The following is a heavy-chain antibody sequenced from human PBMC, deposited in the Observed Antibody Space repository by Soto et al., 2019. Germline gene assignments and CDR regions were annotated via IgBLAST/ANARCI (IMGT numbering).Heavy chain of an antibody. J-gene: IGHJ3*01. CDR2: ISYDGSNK. D-gene: IGHD7-27*01. CDR1: GFTFSSYA. CDR3: AVSWGSGAFDL. V-gene: IGHV3-30*01. Sequence: PWGSLRLSCAASGFTFSSYAMHWVRQAPGKGLEWVAVISYDGSNKYYADSVKGRFTISRDNSKNTLYLQMNSLRAEDTAVYYCAVSWGSGAFDLWGQGALVTVSS.